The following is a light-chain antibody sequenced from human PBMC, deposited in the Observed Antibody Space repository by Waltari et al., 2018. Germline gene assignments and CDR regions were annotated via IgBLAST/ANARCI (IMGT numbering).Light chain of an antibody. Sequence: QSALTQPPSVSGSPGQSVTISCTGTSSDVGSYNRVSWYQQPPGTAPKRMIYGVSNRPSGVPDRFSGSKSGNTASLTISGLQAEDEADYYCSSYTSSSFVVFGGGTKLTVL. CDR2: GVS. CDR1: SSDVGSYNR. CDR3: SSYTSSSFVV. J-gene: IGLJ2*01. V-gene: IGLV2-18*02.